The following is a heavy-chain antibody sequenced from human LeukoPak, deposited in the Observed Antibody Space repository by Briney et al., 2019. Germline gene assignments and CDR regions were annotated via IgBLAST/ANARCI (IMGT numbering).Heavy chain of an antibody. V-gene: IGHV1-8*01. D-gene: IGHD3-3*01. J-gene: IGHJ6*02. CDR3: ARGAIFGVTPRGYGMDV. CDR1: GYTFTIYD. CDR2: MNSNNGGT. Sequence: GASVKVSCKASGYTFTIYDINWVRQAPGQGLEWVGWMNSNNGGTVYAQKFQGRVTMTRDTSTGTLYMELNSLRSEDTAVYYCARGAIFGVTPRGYGMDVWGQGTTVTVSS.